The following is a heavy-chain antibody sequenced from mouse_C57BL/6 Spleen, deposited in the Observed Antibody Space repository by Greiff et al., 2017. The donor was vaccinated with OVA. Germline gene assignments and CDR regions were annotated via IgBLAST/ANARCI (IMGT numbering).Heavy chain of an antibody. J-gene: IGHJ4*01. CDR2: IRNKANGYTT. V-gene: IGHV7-3*01. D-gene: IGHD4-1*02. CDR1: GFTFTDYY. Sequence: EVQRVESGGGLVQPGGSLSLSCAASGFTFTDYYMSWVRQPPGKALEWLGFIRNKANGYTTEYSASVKGRFTISRDNSQSILYLQMNALRAEDSATYYCASPNWDEGAMDYWGQGTSVTVSS. CDR3: ASPNWDEGAMDY.